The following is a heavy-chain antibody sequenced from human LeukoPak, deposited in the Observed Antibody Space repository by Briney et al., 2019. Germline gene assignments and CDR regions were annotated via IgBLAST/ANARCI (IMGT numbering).Heavy chain of an antibody. J-gene: IGHJ5*02. CDR1: GGSISTYY. CDR2: IYHSGST. V-gene: IGHV4-59*01. Sequence: SEALSLTCTVSGGSISTYYWSWIRQPPGKGLELIGYIYHSGSTNYNPSLKSRVTMSVDTSKNQFSLTLSSVTAADTAVYYCARQLPVYDSSGHGGWFDPWGQGTLVTVSS. CDR3: ARQLPVYDSSGHGGWFDP. D-gene: IGHD3-22*01.